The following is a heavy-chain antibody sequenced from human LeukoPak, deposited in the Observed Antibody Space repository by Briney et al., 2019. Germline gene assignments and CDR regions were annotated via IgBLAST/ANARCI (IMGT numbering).Heavy chain of an antibody. D-gene: IGHD3-22*01. CDR1: GGTFSSYA. Sequence: ASVKVSCKASGGTFSSYAISWVRQAPGQGLEWMGGIIPIFGTANYAQKFQGRVTITADESTSTAYMELSSLRSEDTAVYYCARCLYYYDSSGDTYNWFDPWGQGTLVTVSP. CDR2: IIPIFGTA. J-gene: IGHJ5*02. V-gene: IGHV1-69*13. CDR3: ARCLYYYDSSGDTYNWFDP.